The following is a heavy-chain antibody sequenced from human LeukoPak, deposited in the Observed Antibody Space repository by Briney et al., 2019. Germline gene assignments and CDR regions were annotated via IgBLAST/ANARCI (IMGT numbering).Heavy chain of an antibody. Sequence: GASVKVSCKASGYTFTSYGISWVRQAPGQGLEWMGWISAYNGNTNYAQKFQGRVTITADESTSTAYMELSSLRSEDTAVYYCARDRQQLGTFDYWGQGTLVTVSS. CDR2: ISAYNGNT. CDR3: ARDRQQLGTFDY. V-gene: IGHV1-18*01. J-gene: IGHJ4*02. CDR1: GYTFTSYG. D-gene: IGHD6-13*01.